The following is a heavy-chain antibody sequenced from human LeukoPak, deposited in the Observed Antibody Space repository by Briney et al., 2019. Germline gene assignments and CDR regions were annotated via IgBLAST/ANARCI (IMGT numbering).Heavy chain of an antibody. CDR1: GGSISSYY. V-gene: IGHV4-4*07. Sequence: SETLSLTCTVSGGSISSYYWSWIRQPAGKGLEWIGRIYTSGSTNYNPSLKSRVTMSVDTSKNQFSLKLSSVTAADTAVYYGARDKGSCSSTSCSPNYYMDVWGKGTTVTVSS. D-gene: IGHD2-2*01. CDR2: IYTSGST. CDR3: ARDKGSCSSTSCSPNYYMDV. J-gene: IGHJ6*03.